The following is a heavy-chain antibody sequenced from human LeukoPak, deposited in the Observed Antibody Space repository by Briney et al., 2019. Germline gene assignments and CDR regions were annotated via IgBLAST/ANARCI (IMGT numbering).Heavy chain of an antibody. CDR1: GYTFTNYG. D-gene: IGHD4-11*01. CDR3: ARDKAVTTELTQYFQH. J-gene: IGHJ1*01. Sequence: ASVKVSCKASGYTFTNYGVSWVRQAPGQGLEWMGWISAYNGYTNYAQKFQFRVTMTADTSTSTAYMELRSLTSDDTAVYYCARDKAVTTELTQYFQHWGQGTLVTVSS. V-gene: IGHV1-18*01. CDR2: ISAYNGYT.